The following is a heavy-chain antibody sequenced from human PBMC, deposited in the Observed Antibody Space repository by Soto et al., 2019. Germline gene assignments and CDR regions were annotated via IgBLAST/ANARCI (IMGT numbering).Heavy chain of an antibody. D-gene: IGHD2-2*01. CDR2: IYPGDSDT. J-gene: IGHJ4*02. CDR3: ASGTGSTSAFDY. CDR1: GYAFFGYW. Sequence: SLKISCKGFGYAFFGYWIGWVRQMPGKGLEWMGIIYPGDSDTRYSPSFQGQVTISADKSISTAYLQWSSLKASDTAMYYCASGTGSTSAFDYWGRGTLVTVSS. V-gene: IGHV5-51*01.